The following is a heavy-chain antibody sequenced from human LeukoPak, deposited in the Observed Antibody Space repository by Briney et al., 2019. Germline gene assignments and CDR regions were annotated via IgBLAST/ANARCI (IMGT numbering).Heavy chain of an antibody. CDR3: ASLASECELPEVDY. V-gene: IGHV3-48*01. CDR1: GFTFSSYA. D-gene: IGHD1-26*01. CDR2: ISPSSTLI. J-gene: IGHJ4*02. Sequence: PGGSLRLSCAASGFTFSSYAMNWVRQAPGTGLEWVSYISPSSTLIYYADSVKGRFTISRDNAKKSLFLQMNSLRAEDTAVYSCASLASECELPEVDYWGLGTLVTVSS.